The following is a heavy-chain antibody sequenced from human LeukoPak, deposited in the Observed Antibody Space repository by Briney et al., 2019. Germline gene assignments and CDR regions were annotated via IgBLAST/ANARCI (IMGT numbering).Heavy chain of an antibody. CDR3: ARDSGDYYYGMDV. CDR2: SSPIFGTA. J-gene: IGHJ6*02. Sequence: SVKVSCKASGGTFSSYAISLVRQAPGQGLEWMGGSSPIFGTANYAQKFQGRVTITADESTSTAYMELSSLRSEATAVYYCARDSGDYYYGMDVWGQGTTVTVSS. D-gene: IGHD4-17*01. CDR1: GGTFSSYA. V-gene: IGHV1-69*13.